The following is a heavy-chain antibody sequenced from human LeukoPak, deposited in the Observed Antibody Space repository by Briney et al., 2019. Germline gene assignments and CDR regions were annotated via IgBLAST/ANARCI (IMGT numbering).Heavy chain of an antibody. D-gene: IGHD3-22*01. CDR1: GFTFSSYA. V-gene: IGHV3-30*04. J-gene: IGHJ4*02. CDR3: ARDSESYYYDSSGPPDY. CDR2: ISYDGSNK. Sequence: GGSLRLSCAASGFTFSSYAMHWVRQAPGKELEWVAVISYDGSNKYYADSVKGRFTISRDNSKNTLYLQMNSLRAEDTTVYYCARDSESYYYDSSGPPDYWGQGTLVTVSS.